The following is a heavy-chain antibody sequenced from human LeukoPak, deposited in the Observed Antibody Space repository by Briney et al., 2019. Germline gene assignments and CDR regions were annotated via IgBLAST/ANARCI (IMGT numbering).Heavy chain of an antibody. V-gene: IGHV3-30-3*02. CDR2: ISYDGSNK. D-gene: IGHD5-24*01. CDR1: GFTFSSYA. J-gene: IGHJ5*02. CDR3: AGIWLRTRGFDP. Sequence: GGSLRLSCAASGFTFSSYAMHWVRQAPGKGLEWVAVISYDGSNKYYADSVKGRFTISRDNSKNTLYLQMNSLRAEDTAVYYCAGIWLRTRGFDPWGQGTLVTVSS.